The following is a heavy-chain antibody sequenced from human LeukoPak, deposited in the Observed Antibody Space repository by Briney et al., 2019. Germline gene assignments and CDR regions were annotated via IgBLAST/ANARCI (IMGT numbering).Heavy chain of an antibody. J-gene: IGHJ4*02. D-gene: IGHD6-19*01. Sequence: GGSLRLSCAASGFTFSSYAMAWVRQAPGKGLEWVSGINYSGGSIYYADSVKGRFTISRDNSKNTLYLQINSLRAEDTAVYYCGGGSGWYLGRIDYWGQGTLVTVSS. CDR3: GGGSGWYLGRIDY. V-gene: IGHV3-23*01. CDR2: INYSGGSI. CDR1: GFTFSSYA.